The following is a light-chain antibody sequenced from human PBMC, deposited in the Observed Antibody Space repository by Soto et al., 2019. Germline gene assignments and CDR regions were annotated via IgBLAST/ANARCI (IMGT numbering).Light chain of an antibody. CDR2: KAS. Sequence: DMQMTQSPSSLSASVGEKIIITCRASRDVGSDVGWYQQKPGQAPKLLIYKASNLYTGVPSRFSGTRSGTEFTLTISSLQPDDFASYYCQLYNSYLWRFGQGTKVDIK. CDR1: RDVGSD. J-gene: IGKJ1*01. CDR3: QLYNSYLWR. V-gene: IGKV1-5*03.